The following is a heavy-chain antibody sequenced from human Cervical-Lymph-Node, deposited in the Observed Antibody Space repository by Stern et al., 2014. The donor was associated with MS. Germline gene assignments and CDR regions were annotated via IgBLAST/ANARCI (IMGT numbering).Heavy chain of an antibody. D-gene: IGHD6-19*01. V-gene: IGHV3-33*01. CDR2: IWYDGSNE. J-gene: IGHJ4*02. CDR1: GLTFSSHG. CDR3: VAYSSGDNINY. Sequence: DQLVESGGGVVQPGRSLRLSCVASGLTFSSHGMHWVRQAPGQGLEWVAVIWYDGSNEKYVDSVKGRFTISRDNSKDTLYLQMNSLRAEDTAVYYCVAYSSGDNINYWGQGTLVTVSS.